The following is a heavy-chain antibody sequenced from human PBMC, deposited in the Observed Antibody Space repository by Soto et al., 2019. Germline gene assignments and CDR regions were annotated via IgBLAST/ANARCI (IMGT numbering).Heavy chain of an antibody. CDR1: GGSISSGGYS. J-gene: IGHJ4*02. CDR3: ATADTAMQFDY. V-gene: IGHV4-30-2*02. Sequence: SETLSLTCAVSGGSISSGGYSWSWIRQPPGKGLEWIGYIYHSGSTYYNPSLKSRVTISVDTSKNQLSLKLSSVTAADTAVYYCATADTAMQFDYWGQGTLVTVSS. CDR2: IYHSGST. D-gene: IGHD5-18*01.